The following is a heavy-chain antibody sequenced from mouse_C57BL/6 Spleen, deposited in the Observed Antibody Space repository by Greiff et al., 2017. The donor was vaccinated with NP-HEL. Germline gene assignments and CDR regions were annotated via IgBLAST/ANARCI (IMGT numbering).Heavy chain of an antibody. CDR1: GFTFSDYG. D-gene: IGHD1-1*02. J-gene: IGHJ2*01. CDR3: ARSRLSDYFDY. CDR2: ISSGSSTI. V-gene: IGHV5-17*01. Sequence: EVKVEESGGGLVKPGGSLKLSCAASGFTFSDYGMHWVRQAPEKGLEWVAYISSGSSTIYYADTVKGRFTISRDNAKNTLFLQMTSLRSEDTAMYYCARSRLSDYFDYWGQGTTLTVSS.